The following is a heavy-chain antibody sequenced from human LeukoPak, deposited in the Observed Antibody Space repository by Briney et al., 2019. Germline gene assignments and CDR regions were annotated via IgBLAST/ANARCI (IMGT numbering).Heavy chain of an antibody. V-gene: IGHV3-48*03. J-gene: IGHJ5*02. CDR3: AKSSERFDP. CDR2: ISSSGSTI. CDR1: GFTFSSYE. D-gene: IGHD2-15*01. Sequence: GGSLRLSCAASGFTFSSYEMNWVRQAPGKGLEWVSYISSSGSTIYYADSVKGRFTISRDNAKSSLYLQMNSLRAEDTAVYYCAKSSERFDPWGQGTLVTVSS.